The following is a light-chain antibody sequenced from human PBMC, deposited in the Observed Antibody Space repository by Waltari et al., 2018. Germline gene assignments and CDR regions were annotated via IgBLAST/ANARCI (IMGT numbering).Light chain of an antibody. V-gene: IGKV3-20*01. CDR2: DAS. Sequence: VLTQSPVTLSLSPRERVTLTCRASQSVSSSYLAWYQQKPGQAPRLLIYDASNRATGIADRFSGSGSGTDFTLTISRLEPEDVAVYYCQQYGRSPWTFGQGTKVEIK. CDR1: QSVSSSY. CDR3: QQYGRSPWT. J-gene: IGKJ1*01.